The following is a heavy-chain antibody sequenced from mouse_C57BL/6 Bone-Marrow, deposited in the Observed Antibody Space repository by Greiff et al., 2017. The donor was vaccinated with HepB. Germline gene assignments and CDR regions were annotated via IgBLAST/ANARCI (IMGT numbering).Heavy chain of an antibody. V-gene: IGHV1-18*01. CDR3: ARFDYDKVYYAMDY. D-gene: IGHD2-4*01. Sequence: VQLQQSGPELVKPGASVKIPCKASGYTFTDYNMDWVKQSHGKSLEWIGDINPNNGGTIYNQKFKGKATLTVNKSSSTAYMELRSLTSEDTAVYYCARFDYDKVYYAMDYWGQGTSVTVSS. J-gene: IGHJ4*01. CDR1: GYTFTDYN. CDR2: INPNNGGT.